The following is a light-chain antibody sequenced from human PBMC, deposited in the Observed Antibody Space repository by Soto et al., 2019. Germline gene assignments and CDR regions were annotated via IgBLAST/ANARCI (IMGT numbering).Light chain of an antibody. CDR3: QQRSNWPPLFT. Sequence: EIVLTQSPATLSLSPGERATLSCRASQSVSSYLAWYQQKPGQVPRLLIYDASTRATGIPARFSGSGSGTDFTLTISSLEPEDFAVYSCQQRSNWPPLFTFGPGTKVDLK. CDR2: DAS. V-gene: IGKV3-11*01. J-gene: IGKJ3*01. CDR1: QSVSSY.